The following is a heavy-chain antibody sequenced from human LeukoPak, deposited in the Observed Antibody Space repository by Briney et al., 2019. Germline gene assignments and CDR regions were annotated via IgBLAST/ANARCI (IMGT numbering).Heavy chain of an antibody. CDR1: GFTFSSYA. CDR2: ISGLGGST. J-gene: IGHJ4*02. Sequence: GGSLRLSCAASGFTFSSYAMSWVRQAPGKGLEWVSFISGLGGSTYYADSVKGRFAISRDNSKNTLWLQMNSLRADDTAIYYCARDVEARISAAGTFDYWGQGSLVAVSS. V-gene: IGHV3-23*01. D-gene: IGHD6-13*01. CDR3: ARDVEARISAAGTFDY.